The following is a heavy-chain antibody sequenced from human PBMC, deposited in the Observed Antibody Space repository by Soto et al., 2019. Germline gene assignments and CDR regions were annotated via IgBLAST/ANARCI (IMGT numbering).Heavy chain of an antibody. D-gene: IGHD6-25*01. Sequence: ASVKVSCKASGYTFINYYMHWVRQAPGQGFEWMGRISPKSGGTNYAQKFQGRVSMTWDTSLKTVYMELSGLRPDDTAVYYCARRKERSGPHYFDYWGQGSQVTVSS. CDR3: ARRKERSGPHYFDY. CDR2: ISPKSGGT. CDR1: GYTFINYY. V-gene: IGHV1-2*02. J-gene: IGHJ4*02.